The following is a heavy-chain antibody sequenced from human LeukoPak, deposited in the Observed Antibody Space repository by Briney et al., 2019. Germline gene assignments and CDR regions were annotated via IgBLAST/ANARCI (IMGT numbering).Heavy chain of an antibody. J-gene: IGHJ6*02. CDR3: ARSYSSVNYYGMDV. V-gene: IGHV3-7*01. CDR1: GFTFSSYW. D-gene: IGHD6-19*01. Sequence: GGSLRLSCAASGFTFSSYWMSWVRQAPGKGLEWVANIKQDGSEKYYVDSVKGRFTISRDNAKNSLYLQMNSLRAEDTAVYYCARSYSSVNYYGMDVWGQGTTVTVSS. CDR2: IKQDGSEK.